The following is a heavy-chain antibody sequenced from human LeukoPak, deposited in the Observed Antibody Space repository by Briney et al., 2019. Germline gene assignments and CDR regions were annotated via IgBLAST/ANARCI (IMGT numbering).Heavy chain of an antibody. Sequence: PSETLSLTCTVSGGSISSGGYYWSWIRQPPGKGLEWIGYIYYSGSTNYNPSLKSRVTISVDTSKNQFSLKLSSVTAADTAVYYCARGKTGTTFGYWGQGTLVTVSS. CDR2: IYYSGST. J-gene: IGHJ4*02. CDR3: ARGKTGTTFGY. V-gene: IGHV4-61*08. CDR1: GGSISSGGYY. D-gene: IGHD1-1*01.